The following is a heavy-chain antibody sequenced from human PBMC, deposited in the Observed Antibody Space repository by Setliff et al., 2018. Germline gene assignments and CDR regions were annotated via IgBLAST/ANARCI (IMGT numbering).Heavy chain of an antibody. J-gene: IGHJ5*02. CDR3: ARHGRFYDFTDYFPNWFDP. CDR1: GGSVRTSSYY. V-gene: IGHV4-39*01. D-gene: IGHD3-22*01. CDR2: IYFTGNT. Sequence: LSLTCTVSGGSVRTSSYYWGWIRQSPGKGLEWIGSIYFTGNTYYSPSLKSRVTISADASKNQFSLKLTSLTATDTAIYYCARHGRFYDFTDYFPNWFDPWGQGTLVTVSS.